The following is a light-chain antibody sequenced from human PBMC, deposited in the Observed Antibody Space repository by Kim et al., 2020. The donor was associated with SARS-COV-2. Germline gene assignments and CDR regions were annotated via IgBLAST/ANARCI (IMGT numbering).Light chain of an antibody. CDR1: VSSW. CDR3: QQAVIFPRT. CDR2: AAS. Sequence: VSSWLAWYQQKPGKVPNLLIYAASTLHDGVPSRFSASGSGTDFTLTINNLQPEDFATYYCQQAVIFPRTFGQGTKVEI. V-gene: IGKV1-12*01. J-gene: IGKJ1*01.